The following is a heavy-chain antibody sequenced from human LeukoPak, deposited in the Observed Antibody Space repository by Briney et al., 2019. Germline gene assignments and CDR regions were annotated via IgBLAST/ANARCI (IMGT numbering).Heavy chain of an antibody. CDR3: ARLIGYCSSTSCYYYYYGMDV. J-gene: IGHJ6*02. CDR2: INHSGST. CDR1: GGSFSGYY. Sequence: SETLSLTCAVYGGSFSGYYWSWIRQPPGKGLEWIGEINHSGSTNYNPSLKSRVTISVDTSKNQFSLKLSFVTAADTAVYYCARLIGYCSSTSCYYYYYGMDVWGQGATVTVSS. D-gene: IGHD2-2*01. V-gene: IGHV4-34*01.